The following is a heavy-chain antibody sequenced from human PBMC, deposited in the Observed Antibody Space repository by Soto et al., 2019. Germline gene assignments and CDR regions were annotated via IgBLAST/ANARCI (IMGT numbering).Heavy chain of an antibody. CDR3: ARLQTARLWFGELRYYYGMDV. D-gene: IGHD3-10*01. Sequence: GESLKISCKGSGYSFTSYWIGWVRQMPGKGLEWMGIIYPGDSDTRYSPSFQGQVTISADKSISTAYLQWSSLKASDTAMYYCARLQTARLWFGELRYYYGMDVWGQGTTGTVSS. CDR2: IYPGDSDT. V-gene: IGHV5-51*01. J-gene: IGHJ6*02. CDR1: GYSFTSYW.